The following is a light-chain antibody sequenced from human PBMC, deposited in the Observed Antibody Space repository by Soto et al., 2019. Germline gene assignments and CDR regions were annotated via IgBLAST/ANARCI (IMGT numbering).Light chain of an antibody. CDR1: SGSVSTSYY. CDR3: VLYMGGMV. Sequence: QTVVTQEPSFSVSPGGTVTLTCGLSSGSVSTSYYPSWYQQTPGQAPRTLIYSTNTRSSGVPDRFSGSILGNKAALTITGAQADDEYDYYCVLYMGGMVFGGGTKVTVL. J-gene: IGLJ2*01. CDR2: STN. V-gene: IGLV8-61*01.